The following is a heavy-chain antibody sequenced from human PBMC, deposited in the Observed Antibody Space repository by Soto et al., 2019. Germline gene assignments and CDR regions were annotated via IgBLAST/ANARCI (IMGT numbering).Heavy chain of an antibody. CDR2: ISGSGGST. CDR1: GFTFSSYA. CDR3: ASQLNAPYCGGDCYVDY. D-gene: IGHD2-21*02. Sequence: EVQLLESGGGLVQPGGSLRLSCAASGFTFSSYAMSWVRQAPGKGLEWVSAISGSGGSTYYADSVKGRFTISRDNSKHTLYLQMNSLRAEDTAVYYCASQLNAPYCGGDCYVDYWGQGTLVTVSS. V-gene: IGHV3-23*01. J-gene: IGHJ4*02.